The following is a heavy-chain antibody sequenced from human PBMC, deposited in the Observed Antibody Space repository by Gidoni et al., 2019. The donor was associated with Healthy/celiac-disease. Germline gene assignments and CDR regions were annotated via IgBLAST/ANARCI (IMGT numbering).Heavy chain of an antibody. J-gene: IGHJ3*02. D-gene: IGHD6-19*01. CDR1: GFTFSSYA. Sequence: EVQLLESGGGLVQPGGSLRLSCAASGFTFSSYAISWVRQAPGKGLEWVSAISGSGGSTYYADSVKGRFTISRDNSKNTLYLQMNSLRAEDTAVYYCAKAHELMAWLVKGYGAFDIWGQGTMVTVSS. CDR3: AKAHELMAWLVKGYGAFDI. V-gene: IGHV3-23*01. CDR2: ISGSGGST.